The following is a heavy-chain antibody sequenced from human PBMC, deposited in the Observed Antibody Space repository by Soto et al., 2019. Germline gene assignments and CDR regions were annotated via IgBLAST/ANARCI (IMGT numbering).Heavy chain of an antibody. CDR1: GFTFSSYG. D-gene: IGHD2-15*01. CDR2: ISYDGSNK. V-gene: IGHV3-30*18. J-gene: IGHJ6*02. Sequence: GGSLRLSCAASGFTFSSYGMHWVRQAPGKGLEWVAVISYDGSNKYHADSVKGRFTISRDNSKNTLYLQMNSLRAEDTAVYYCAKDRGGRRPYYYYYGMDVWGQGTTVTVSS. CDR3: AKDRGGRRPYYYYYGMDV.